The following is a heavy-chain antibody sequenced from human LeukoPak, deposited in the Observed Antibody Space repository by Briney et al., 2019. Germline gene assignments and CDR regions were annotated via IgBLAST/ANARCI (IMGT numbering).Heavy chain of an antibody. V-gene: IGHV3-21*01. CDR3: ARMEDYGDSKSDY. CDR2: ISSSSSYI. Sequence: PGGSLRLSCAASGFTLSSYSMNWVRQAPGKGLEWGSSISSSSSYIYYADSVKGRFTISRDNAKNSLYLQMNSLRAEDTAVYYCARMEDYGDSKSDYWGQGTLVTVSS. J-gene: IGHJ4*02. CDR1: GFTLSSYS. D-gene: IGHD4-17*01.